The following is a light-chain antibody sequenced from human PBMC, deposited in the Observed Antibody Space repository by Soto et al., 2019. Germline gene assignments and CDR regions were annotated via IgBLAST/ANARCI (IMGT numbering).Light chain of an antibody. CDR1: QTLSTNS. J-gene: IGKJ3*01. CDR3: QQYNDSPLT. V-gene: IGKV3-20*01. Sequence: EIVLTQSPGTLSLSPGERATLSCRASQTLSTNSLAWYQQRPGQTPRLLIYAASTRDTDIPDRFNDSGSGTDFALTISRLEPEDFALYYFQQYNDSPLTFGPGTKVDVK. CDR2: AAS.